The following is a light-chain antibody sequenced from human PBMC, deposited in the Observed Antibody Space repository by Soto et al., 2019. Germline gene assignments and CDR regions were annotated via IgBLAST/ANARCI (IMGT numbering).Light chain of an antibody. CDR1: QSVSSSY. Sequence: PGERGRLSCNASQSVSSSYLAWYQRKPGQAPRLLIYGASSRATGIPDRFSGGGSGTDFTLTISRLEPEDFAVYYCQQYHNSPPPSAQGTKVAIK. V-gene: IGKV3-20*01. CDR3: QQYHNSPPP. CDR2: GAS. J-gene: IGKJ1*01.